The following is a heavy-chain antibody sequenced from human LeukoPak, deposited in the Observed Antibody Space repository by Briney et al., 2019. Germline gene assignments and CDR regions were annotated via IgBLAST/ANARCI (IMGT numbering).Heavy chain of an antibody. CDR1: GFTFSSYA. V-gene: IGHV3-23*01. J-gene: IGHJ4*02. CDR2: ISSSSSYI. D-gene: IGHD2-2*01. CDR3: ARARYCSSTSCFLDY. Sequence: PGGSLRLSCAASGFTFSSYAMSWVRQAPGKGLEWVSSISSSSSYIYYADSVKGRFTISRDNSKNTLYLQMNSLRAEDTALHYCARARYCSSTSCFLDYWGQGTLVTVSS.